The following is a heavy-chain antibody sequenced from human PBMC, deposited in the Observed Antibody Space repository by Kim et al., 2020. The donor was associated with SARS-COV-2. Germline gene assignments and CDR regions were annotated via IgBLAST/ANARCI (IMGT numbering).Heavy chain of an antibody. CDR1: GFTFSSYA. J-gene: IGHJ5*02. D-gene: IGHD3-3*01. Sequence: GGSLRLSCAASGFTFSSYAMSWVRQAPGKGLEWVSAISGSGGSTYYADSVKGRFTISRDNSKNTLYLQMNSLRAEDTAVYYCAKDHTIFVAGSNWFDPWGQGTLVTVSS. CDR2: ISGSGGST. CDR3: AKDHTIFVAGSNWFDP. V-gene: IGHV3-23*01.